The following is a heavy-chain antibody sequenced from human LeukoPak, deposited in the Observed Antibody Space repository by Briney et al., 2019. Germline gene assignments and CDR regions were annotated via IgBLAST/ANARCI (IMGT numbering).Heavy chain of an antibody. Sequence: GESLKISCKGSGYSFTSYWIGWVRQMPGKGLEWMGIIYPGDSDTRYSPSFQGQVTISADKSISTAYLQWSSLKASDAAMYYYARRSRDGYNSIDYWGQGTLVTVSS. CDR3: ARRSRDGYNSIDY. CDR1: GYSFTSYW. CDR2: IYPGDSDT. J-gene: IGHJ4*02. D-gene: IGHD5-24*01. V-gene: IGHV5-51*01.